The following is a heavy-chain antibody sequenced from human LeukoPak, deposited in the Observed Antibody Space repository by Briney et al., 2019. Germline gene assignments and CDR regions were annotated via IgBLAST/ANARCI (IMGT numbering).Heavy chain of an antibody. Sequence: PSETLSLTCAVYGGSFSGYYWSWIRQPPGKGLEWIGEINHSGSTNYNPSLKSRVTISVDTSKNQFSLKLSSVTAADTAVYYCARARDSSGWYRASPAEHFQHWGQGTLVTVSS. CDR3: ARARDSSGWYRASPAEHFQH. V-gene: IGHV4-34*01. CDR1: GGSFSGYY. J-gene: IGHJ1*01. CDR2: INHSGST. D-gene: IGHD6-19*01.